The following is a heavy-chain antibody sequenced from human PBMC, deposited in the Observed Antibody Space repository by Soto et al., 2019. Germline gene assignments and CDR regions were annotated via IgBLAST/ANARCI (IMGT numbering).Heavy chain of an antibody. J-gene: IGHJ3*02. Sequence: EVQLVESGGGLVQPGRSLRLSCAASGFTFDDYAMHWVRQAPGKGLEWVSGISWNSGSIGYADSVKGRFTISRDNAKNSLYLQMNSLRAEDTALYYCAKELAYCSSCSCYDLGAFDICGQGTMVTVSS. CDR2: ISWNSGSI. CDR3: AKELAYCSSCSCYDLGAFDI. V-gene: IGHV3-9*01. D-gene: IGHD2-15*01. CDR1: GFTFDDYA.